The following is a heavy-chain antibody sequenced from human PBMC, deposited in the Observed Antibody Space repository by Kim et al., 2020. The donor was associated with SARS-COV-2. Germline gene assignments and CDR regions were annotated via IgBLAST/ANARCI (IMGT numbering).Heavy chain of an antibody. CDR3: ARGYNGYQDY. Sequence: YADAVKGRFTISRDNSKNTLYLQMDSLRIEDTAVYFCARGYNGYQDYWGQGTLVTVSS. V-gene: IGHV3-30*03. J-gene: IGHJ4*02. D-gene: IGHD5-18*01.